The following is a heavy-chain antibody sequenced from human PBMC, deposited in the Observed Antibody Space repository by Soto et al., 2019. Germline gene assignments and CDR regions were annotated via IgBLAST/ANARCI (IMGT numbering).Heavy chain of an antibody. CDR2: ISYDGSNK. J-gene: IGHJ6*03. CDR3: AKSGARITMVRVGGDYYYMDV. D-gene: IGHD3-10*01. V-gene: IGHV3-30*18. Sequence: PGGSLRLSCAASGFTFSSYGMHWVRQAPGKGLEWVAVISYDGSNKYYADSVKGRFTISRDNSKNTLYLQMNSLRAEDTAVYYCAKSGARITMVRVGGDYYYMDVWGKGTTVTVSS. CDR1: GFTFSSYG.